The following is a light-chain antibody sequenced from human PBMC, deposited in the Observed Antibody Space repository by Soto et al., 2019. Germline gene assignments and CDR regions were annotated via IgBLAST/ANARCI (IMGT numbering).Light chain of an antibody. Sequence: DIVMTQSPLSLPVTAGERASVSCRWRQSLLHSNGYKYLDWYLQKPGQSPQLLIYLGSNRASGVPDRFSGSGSGTDFTLKISRVEAEDVGVYYCMQALQTLSITFGQGTRLEIK. CDR3: MQALQTLSIT. J-gene: IGKJ5*01. V-gene: IGKV2-28*01. CDR2: LGS. CDR1: QSLLHSNGYKY.